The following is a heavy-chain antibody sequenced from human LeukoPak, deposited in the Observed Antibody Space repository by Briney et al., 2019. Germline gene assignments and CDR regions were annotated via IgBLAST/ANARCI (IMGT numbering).Heavy chain of an antibody. Sequence: PGGSLRLSCAASGFTFSSHWMHWVRQAPGKGLVWVSRINSDGSSISYADSVKGRFTISRDNAKNTLYLQMNSLRAEDTAVYYCAKGGGYYDFWSGYRFDYWGQGTLVTVSS. J-gene: IGHJ4*02. D-gene: IGHD3-3*01. CDR2: INSDGSSI. CDR1: GFTFSSHW. V-gene: IGHV3-74*01. CDR3: AKGGGYYDFWSGYRFDY.